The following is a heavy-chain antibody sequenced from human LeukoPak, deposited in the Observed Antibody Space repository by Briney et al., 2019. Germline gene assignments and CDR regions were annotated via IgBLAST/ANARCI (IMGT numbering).Heavy chain of an antibody. Sequence: SETLSLTCAVSGGSISSSNWWSWVRPPPGKGLEWIGEIYHSGSTNYNPSLKSRVTISVDKSKNQFSLKLSSVTAADTAVYYCARRKWRYYDSSGTFDAFDIWGQGTMVTVSS. D-gene: IGHD3-22*01. CDR1: GGSISSSNW. J-gene: IGHJ3*02. CDR2: IYHSGST. V-gene: IGHV4-4*02. CDR3: ARRKWRYYDSSGTFDAFDI.